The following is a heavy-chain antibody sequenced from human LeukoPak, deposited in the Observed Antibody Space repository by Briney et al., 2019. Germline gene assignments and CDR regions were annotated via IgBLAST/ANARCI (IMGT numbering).Heavy chain of an antibody. CDR3: AALIIGRPFDY. J-gene: IGHJ4*02. CDR1: GFTFSRYW. V-gene: IGHV3-7*03. D-gene: IGHD1-26*01. CDR2: IKEDGSEK. Sequence: GGSLRLSCAASGFTFSRYWMSWVRQAPGKGLEWVANIKEDGSEKKYADSVKGRFTISRDNAKDSLDLQMNNLRAEDTAVYYCAALIIGRPFDYWGQGTLVIVSS.